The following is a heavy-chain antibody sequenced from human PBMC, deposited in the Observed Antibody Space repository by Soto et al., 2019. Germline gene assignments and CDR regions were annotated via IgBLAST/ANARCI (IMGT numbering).Heavy chain of an antibody. D-gene: IGHD3-3*02. Sequence: SETLSLTCTVSGGSITSYYWSWIRQPAGKGLEWIGRTYITGDSNYSPSLKSRVTMSLDTSKKQFSLKLSSATAADTAVYYCARDMSLFGGMDVWGRGTTVTVPS. CDR1: GGSITSYY. J-gene: IGHJ6*02. CDR3: ARDMSLFGGMDV. V-gene: IGHV4-4*07. CDR2: TYITGDS.